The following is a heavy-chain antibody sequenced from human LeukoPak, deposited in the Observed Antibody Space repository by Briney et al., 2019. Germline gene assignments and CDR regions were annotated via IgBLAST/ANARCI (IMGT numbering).Heavy chain of an antibody. J-gene: IGHJ3*02. Sequence: ASVKVSCKASGYTFTGYYMHWVRQAPGQGLEWMGWINPNSGGTNYAQKFQGRVTMTRDTSISTAYMELSRLRSDDTAVYYCAAYSSGWQGAAFDIWGQGTMVTVSS. CDR1: GYTFTGYY. D-gene: IGHD6-19*01. V-gene: IGHV1-2*02. CDR3: AAYSSGWQGAAFDI. CDR2: INPNSGGT.